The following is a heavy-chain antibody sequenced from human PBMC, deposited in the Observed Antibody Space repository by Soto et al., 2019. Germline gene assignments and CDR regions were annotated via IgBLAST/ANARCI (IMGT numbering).Heavy chain of an antibody. CDR2: IYYSGST. D-gene: IGHD3-3*01. CDR3: ASGITIFGVVISYYYYMDV. J-gene: IGHJ6*03. Sequence: PSETLSLTCTASGGSISSYYWSWIRQPPGKGLEWIGYIYYSGSTNYNPSLKSRVTISVDTSKNQFSLKLSSVTAADTAVYYCASGITIFGVVISYYYYMDVWGKGTTVTVSS. CDR1: GGSISSYY. V-gene: IGHV4-59*01.